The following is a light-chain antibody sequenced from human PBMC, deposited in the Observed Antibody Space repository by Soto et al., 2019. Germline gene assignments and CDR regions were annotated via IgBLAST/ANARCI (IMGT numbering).Light chain of an antibody. J-gene: IGKJ5*01. Sequence: EIVLTQSPATLSLSPGERATLSCRASQSVSSYLAWYQQKPGQAPRLLIYDASNRATGIPARFSGSGSGTVFTLTISSLEPEDFAVYYCQQRSNWPITFGQGTRLEI. CDR1: QSVSSY. CDR3: QQRSNWPIT. V-gene: IGKV3-11*01. CDR2: DAS.